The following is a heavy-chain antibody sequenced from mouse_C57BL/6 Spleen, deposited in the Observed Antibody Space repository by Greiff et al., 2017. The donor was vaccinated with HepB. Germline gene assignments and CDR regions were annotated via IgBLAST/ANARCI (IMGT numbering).Heavy chain of an antibody. CDR1: GYTFTSYW. J-gene: IGHJ3*01. V-gene: IGHV1-69*01. Sequence: QVQLQQPGAELVMPGASVKLSCKASGYTFTSYWMHWVKQRPGQGLEWIGEIDPSDSYTNYNQKFKGKSTLTVDKSSSTAYMQLSSLTSEDSAVYYCARSEGGYFSYWGQGTLVTVSA. CDR2: IDPSDSYT. D-gene: IGHD2-2*01. CDR3: ARSEGGYFSY.